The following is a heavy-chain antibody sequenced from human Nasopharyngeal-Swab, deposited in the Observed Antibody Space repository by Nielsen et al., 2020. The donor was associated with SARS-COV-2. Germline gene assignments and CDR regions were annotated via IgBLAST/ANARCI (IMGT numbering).Heavy chain of an antibody. V-gene: IGHV3-7*01. J-gene: IGHJ4*02. CDR3: ARGGRSRILWFGELLLVY. D-gene: IGHD3-10*01. Sequence: GGSLRLSCAASGFTFSSYWISGVRQAPGRGLEWVANKKQEESEKYYGDSVKGRFTISRDNAKNSLYLQMNSLRAEDTAVYYCARGGRSRILWFGELLLVYWGQGTLVTVSS. CDR1: GFTFSSYW. CDR2: KKQEESEK.